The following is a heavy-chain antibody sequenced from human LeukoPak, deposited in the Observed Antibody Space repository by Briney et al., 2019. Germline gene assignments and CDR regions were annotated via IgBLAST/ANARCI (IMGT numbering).Heavy chain of an antibody. CDR3: ARGVLGTQAEWYFDL. D-gene: IGHD2-8*02. J-gene: IGHJ2*01. Sequence: PSETLSLTCTVSGGSISSYYWSWIRQPPGKGLEWSGYIYYSGSTNYNPSLKSRVTISVDTSKNQFSLKLSSVTAADTAVYYCARGVLGTQAEWYFDLWGRGTLVTVSS. V-gene: IGHV4-59*01. CDR1: GGSISSYY. CDR2: IYYSGST.